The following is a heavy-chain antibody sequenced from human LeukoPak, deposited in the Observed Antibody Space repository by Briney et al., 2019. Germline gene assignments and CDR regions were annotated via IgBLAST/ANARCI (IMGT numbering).Heavy chain of an antibody. V-gene: IGHV4-34*01. J-gene: IGHJ4*02. CDR3: ARGQRDPIVVVTYFDY. Sequence: HSETLSLTCAVYGGSFSGYYWSWIRQPPGKGLEWIGEINHSGSTNYNPSLKSRVTISVDTSKNQFSLKLSSVTAADTAVYYCARGQRDPIVVVTYFDYWGQGTLVTVSS. CDR2: INHSGST. CDR1: GGSFSGYY. D-gene: IGHD2-21*02.